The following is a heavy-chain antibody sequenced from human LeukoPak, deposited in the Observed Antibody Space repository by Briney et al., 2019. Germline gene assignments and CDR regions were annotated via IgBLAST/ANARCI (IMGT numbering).Heavy chain of an antibody. J-gene: IGHJ4*02. CDR2: ISSSSSYI. CDR3: AREKVPAELDY. V-gene: IGHV3-21*01. D-gene: IGHD2-2*01. CDR1: GFTFSSYS. Sequence: GGSLRLSCAASGFTFSSYSMNWVRQAPGKGLEWVSSISSSSSYIYYADSVKGRFTIPRDNAKNSLYLQMNSLRAEDTAVYYCAREKVPAELDYWGQGTLVTVSS.